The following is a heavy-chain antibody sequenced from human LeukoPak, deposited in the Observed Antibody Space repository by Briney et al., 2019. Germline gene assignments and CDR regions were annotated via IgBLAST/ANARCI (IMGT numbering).Heavy chain of an antibody. V-gene: IGHV1-46*01. CDR2: INPSGGST. CDR3: ATCSTSCLSDYYYYYMDV. CDR1: GYTFTSYY. Sequence: ASVKVSCKASGYTFTSYYMHWVRQAPGQGLEWMGIINPSGGSTIYAQKFQGRVTMTEDTSTDTAYMELSSLRSEDTAVYYCATCSTSCLSDYYYYYMDVWGKGTTVTISS. D-gene: IGHD2-2*01. J-gene: IGHJ6*03.